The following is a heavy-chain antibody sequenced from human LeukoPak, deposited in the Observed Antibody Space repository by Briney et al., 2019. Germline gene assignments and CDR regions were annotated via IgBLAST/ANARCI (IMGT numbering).Heavy chain of an antibody. D-gene: IGHD3-22*01. CDR2: IRYDGSNK. J-gene: IGHJ3*02. V-gene: IGHV3-30*02. CDR3: ARDISNYYDSSGYISWAFDI. Sequence: GGSLRLSCAASGFTFSSYGMHWVRQAPGKGLEWVAFIRYDGSNKYYADSVKGRFTISRDNSKNTLYLQMNSLRAEDTAVYYCARDISNYYDSSGYISWAFDIWGQGTMVTVSS. CDR1: GFTFSSYG.